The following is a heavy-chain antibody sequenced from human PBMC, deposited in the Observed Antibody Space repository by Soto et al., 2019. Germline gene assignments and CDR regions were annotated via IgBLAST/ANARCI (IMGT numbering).Heavy chain of an antibody. J-gene: IGHJ4*02. D-gene: IGHD2-15*01. CDR3: ASGHPTVRSILVVFDS. V-gene: IGHV3-23*03. CDR2: INGGGTST. CDR1: GFTFSNFA. Sequence: EVQLLESGGGLVQPGGSLKLSCAASGFTFSNFAMNWVRQAPGKGPEWVSLINGGGTSTYYADSVKGRFTVSRDNYINTVFLQMSSLGGEDTAVYFCASGHPTVRSILVVFDSWGQGTLVTVSS.